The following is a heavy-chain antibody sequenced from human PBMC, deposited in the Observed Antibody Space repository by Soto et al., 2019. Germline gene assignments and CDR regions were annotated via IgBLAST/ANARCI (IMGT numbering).Heavy chain of an antibody. V-gene: IGHV3-23*01. CDR1: GFTFSSYA. Sequence: DVQLLDSGGGLVQPGGSLRLCCAASGFTFSSYAMSWVRQAPGKGLEWVSSISVSGGSTYSTYYADSVRGRLTISRDDSRNTMYLQMSSLRAEDTAIYYCAKNYYFDSWGQGTLVTVSS. CDR3: AKNYYFDS. CDR2: ISVSGGSTYST. J-gene: IGHJ4*02.